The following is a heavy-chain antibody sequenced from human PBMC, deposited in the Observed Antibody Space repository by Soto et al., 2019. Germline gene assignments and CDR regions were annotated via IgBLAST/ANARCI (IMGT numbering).Heavy chain of an antibody. CDR2: ISYDGGNE. Sequence: QVQLVESGGGVVQPGRSLRLSCAASRFSFSTYAIHWVRQAPGKGLEWVAGISYDGGNEYYADSVKGRFTISRDNSKSTLYLKMNSLGPYDTAVYYCARDRSGSHEIDDSLDIWGRGTMVTVSS. CDR3: ARDRSGSHEIDDSLDI. CDR1: RFSFSTYA. D-gene: IGHD1-26*01. J-gene: IGHJ3*02. V-gene: IGHV3-30-3*01.